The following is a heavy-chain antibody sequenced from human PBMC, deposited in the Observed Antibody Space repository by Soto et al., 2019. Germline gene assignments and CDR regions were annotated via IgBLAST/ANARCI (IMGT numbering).Heavy chain of an antibody. CDR3: ARFGSAPYYYYGVDV. CDR1: GYIFTNYD. J-gene: IGHJ6*01. Sequence: QVQLVHSETAVKKPGASVKVYCKASGYIFTNYDITWVRQAPGQGLEGMGWVSGYTGNTKYAQKFQDRVTMTTDTSTSTVYMELRILRSDDTAVYYCARFGSAPYYYYGVDVW. V-gene: IGHV1-18*01. D-gene: IGHD3-10*01. CDR2: VSGYTGNT.